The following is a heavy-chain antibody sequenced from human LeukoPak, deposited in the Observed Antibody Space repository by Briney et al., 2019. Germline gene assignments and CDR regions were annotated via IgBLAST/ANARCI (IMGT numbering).Heavy chain of an antibody. CDR1: GFTFSSYG. CDR3: ARDQGAGKGYYYYYYGMDV. J-gene: IGHJ6*02. V-gene: IGHV3-33*01. CDR2: IWYDGSNK. Sequence: PGRSLRLSCAASGFTFSSYGMHWVRQAPGKGLEWVAVIWYDGSNKYYADSVKGRFTISRDNSKNTLYLQMNSLRAEDTAVYYCARDQGAGKGYYYYYYGMDVWGQGTTVTVSS. D-gene: IGHD6-19*01.